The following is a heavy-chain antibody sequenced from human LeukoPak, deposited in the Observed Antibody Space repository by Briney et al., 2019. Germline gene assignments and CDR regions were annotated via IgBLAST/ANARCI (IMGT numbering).Heavy chain of an antibody. V-gene: IGHV3-30*18. CDR1: GFTFSSYG. J-gene: IGHJ6*02. D-gene: IGHD3-3*01. CDR3: AKGKGFVEWLQHYYYYYGMDV. Sequence: QPGGSLRLSCAASGFTFSSYGMPWVRQAPGKGLEWVAVISYDGSNKYYADSVKGRFTISRDNSKNTLYLQMNSLRAEDTAVYYCAKGKGFVEWLQHYYYYYGMDVWGQGTTVTVSS. CDR2: ISYDGSNK.